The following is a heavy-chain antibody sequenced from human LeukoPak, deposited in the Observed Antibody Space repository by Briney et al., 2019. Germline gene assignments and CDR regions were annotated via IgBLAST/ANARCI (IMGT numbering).Heavy chain of an antibody. V-gene: IGHV4-4*02. D-gene: IGHD2-15*01. CDR1: GGSISSSNW. CDR3: ARHRPCSGGSCYSGRFDY. J-gene: IGHJ4*02. Sequence: SETLSLTCAVSGGSISSSNWWSWVRQPPGQGLEWIGEIYHSGSTNYNPSLKSRVTISVDKSKNQFSLKLSSVTPADTAVYYCARHRPCSGGSCYSGRFDYWGQGTLVTVSS. CDR2: IYHSGST.